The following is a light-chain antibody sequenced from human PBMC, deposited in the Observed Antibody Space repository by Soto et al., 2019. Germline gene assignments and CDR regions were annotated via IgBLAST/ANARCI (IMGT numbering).Light chain of an antibody. CDR1: SSDVGTYNF. CDR2: DVN. J-gene: IGLJ1*01. V-gene: IGLV2-14*03. Sequence: QSALTQPASVSGSPGQSITISCTGTSSDVGTYNFVSWYQQHPGKAPKLMIFDVNDRPSGVSNRFSGSKSGNTASLTISGLQAEDEADYYCSSYTGSSTVFGTGTKLTVL. CDR3: SSYTGSSTV.